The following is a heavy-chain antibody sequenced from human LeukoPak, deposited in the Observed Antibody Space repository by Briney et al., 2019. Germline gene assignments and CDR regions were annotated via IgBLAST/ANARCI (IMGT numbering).Heavy chain of an antibody. Sequence: SETLSLTCTVSGDSISSYYWSWIRQSPGKGLEWIGYIYYSGSTNYNPSLKSRVTISVDTSKNQFSLKLSSVTAADTAVYYCAKDEDPRGSSSWYRTSTPFDYWGQGTRVTVSS. CDR1: GDSISSYY. CDR3: AKDEDPRGSSSWYRTSTPFDY. J-gene: IGHJ4*02. D-gene: IGHD6-13*01. CDR2: IYYSGST. V-gene: IGHV4-59*01.